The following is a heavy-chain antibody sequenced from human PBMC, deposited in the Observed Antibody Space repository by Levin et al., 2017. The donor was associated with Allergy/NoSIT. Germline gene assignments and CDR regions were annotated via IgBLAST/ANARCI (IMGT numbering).Heavy chain of an antibody. CDR3: ARYDSGCFDP. D-gene: IGHD1-1*01. V-gene: IGHV4-31*03. Sequence: SETLSLTCTVSGASITRGGYYWSWLRQQPGKGLEWIGYIYYTGATYYSPSLQSRVAMSVDTSKNQLSLKVTSVTAADTARYFCARYDSGCFDPCGQGTLVTVSS. J-gene: IGHJ5*02. CDR2: IYYTGAT. CDR1: GASITRGGYY.